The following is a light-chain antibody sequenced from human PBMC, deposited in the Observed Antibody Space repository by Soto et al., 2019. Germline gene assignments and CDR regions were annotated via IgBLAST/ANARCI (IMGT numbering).Light chain of an antibody. CDR2: DAS. Sequence: AIQLTQCPSSLSASVGGRVTITCRASQGISTALAWYQQRPGKAPKLLIYDASSLESGVPSRFSGSGSGTDFTLTISSLQPEDFATYYCQQFNSYPQTFDPGTKVDIK. J-gene: IGKJ3*01. CDR3: QQFNSYPQT. CDR1: QGISTA. V-gene: IGKV1-13*02.